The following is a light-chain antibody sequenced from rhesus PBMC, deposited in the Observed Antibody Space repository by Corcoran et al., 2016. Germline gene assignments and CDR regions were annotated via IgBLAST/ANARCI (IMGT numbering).Light chain of an antibody. V-gene: IGKV1S21*01. J-gene: IGKJ1*01. Sequence: DIQMTQSPSSLSASVGDRVTITCQASQSLSNYLNWYQQKPGKIPKLLIYRASSLQSGIPSRFIGSGSGTDFTLTISSLQPEDFATYYCQQYNSAPWTFGQGTKVEIK. CDR1: QSLSNY. CDR3: QQYNSAPWT. CDR2: RAS.